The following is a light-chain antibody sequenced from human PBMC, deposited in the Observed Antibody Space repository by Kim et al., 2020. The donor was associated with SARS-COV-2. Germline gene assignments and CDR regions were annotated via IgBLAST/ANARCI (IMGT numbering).Light chain of an antibody. CDR1: QSISSW. CDR2: KAS. J-gene: IGKJ1*01. Sequence: SASVGDRVTITCRASQSISSWLAWYQQKPGKAPKLLIYKASSLESGVPSRFSGSGSGTEYTLTISSLQPADFATYYCQQYNSYWAFGQGTKVDIK. CDR3: QQYNSYWA. V-gene: IGKV1-5*03.